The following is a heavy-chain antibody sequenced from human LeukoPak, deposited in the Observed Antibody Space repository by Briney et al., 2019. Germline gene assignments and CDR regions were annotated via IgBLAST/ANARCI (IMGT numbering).Heavy chain of an antibody. CDR2: INHSGST. CDR1: GGFFSGYY. D-gene: IGHD3-10*01. V-gene: IGHV4-34*01. CDR3: ASVTLLWLGDPSGARDY. Sequence: EALSLTCAVYGGFFSGYYWRWVRQPPGKGLEWIGEINHSGSTNYNPSLKSRVTISVDTSKNQFSLKLSSVTAADTAVYYCASVTLLWLGDPSGARDYWGQGTLVTVSS. J-gene: IGHJ4*02.